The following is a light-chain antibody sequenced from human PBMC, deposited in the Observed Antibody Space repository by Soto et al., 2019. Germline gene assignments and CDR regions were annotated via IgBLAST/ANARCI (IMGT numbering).Light chain of an antibody. Sequence: DIPMTQSPSTLSASVGDRVTITCRASQSIRSWLAWYQQKPGKAPKLLIYQASTLGSGVPSRFSGSGSATEFSLTISSLQPDDFATYYCQQYNAYSTFGQGTKLEIK. V-gene: IGKV1-5*03. CDR2: QAS. CDR3: QQYNAYST. CDR1: QSIRSW. J-gene: IGKJ2*01.